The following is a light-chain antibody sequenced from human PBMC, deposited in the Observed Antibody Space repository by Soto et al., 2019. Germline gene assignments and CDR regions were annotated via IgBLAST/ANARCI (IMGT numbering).Light chain of an antibody. CDR1: QSVSSN. J-gene: IGKJ5*01. V-gene: IGKV3-15*01. CDR3: QQYYTWPS. CDR2: GAS. Sequence: IVLKPSPATLSVSTWERATISCRASQSVSSNLAWYQQRPGQAPRLLIYGASTRATGIPGRFSASGSGTEFTLTISSLESEDFAVYYCQQYYTWPSVGQGTRLEIK.